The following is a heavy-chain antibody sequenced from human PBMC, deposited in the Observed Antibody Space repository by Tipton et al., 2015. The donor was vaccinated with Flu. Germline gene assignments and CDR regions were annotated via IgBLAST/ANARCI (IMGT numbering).Heavy chain of an antibody. Sequence: SLRLSCAASGFTFSSYWMNWVRQAPGKGLEWVSSISSSSSYIYYADSVKGRFTISRDNAKNSLYLQMNSLRAEDTAVYYCARDEDTAMVPFDYWGQGTLVTVSS. CDR2: ISSSSSYI. CDR3: ARDEDTAMVPFDY. V-gene: IGHV3-21*01. D-gene: IGHD5-18*01. J-gene: IGHJ4*02. CDR1: GFTFSSYW.